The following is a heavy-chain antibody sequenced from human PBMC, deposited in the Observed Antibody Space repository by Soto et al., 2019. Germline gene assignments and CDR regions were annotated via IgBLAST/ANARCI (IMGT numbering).Heavy chain of an antibody. CDR2: IVVGSGNT. CDR1: GGTFSSFA. Sequence: EASVKVSCKASGGTFSSFAINWVRQAPGQRLEWIGWIVVGSGNTNYAQKFQERVTITRDMSTSTAYMELSSLRSEDTAVYYCAADPSTMITFGGVIVPTAKTYGMDVWGQGTTVTVSS. CDR3: AADPSTMITFGGVIVPTAKTYGMDV. D-gene: IGHD3-16*02. V-gene: IGHV1-58*02. J-gene: IGHJ6*02.